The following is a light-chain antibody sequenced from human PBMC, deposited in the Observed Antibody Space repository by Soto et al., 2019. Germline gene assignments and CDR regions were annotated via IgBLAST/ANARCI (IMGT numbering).Light chain of an antibody. Sequence: EIGMTQSPATLSVSPGERATLSCRASQSVRNNYLAWYQQKPGQAPRLLIYGISTRATGIPARFSGSGSGTEFTLTINSLQSEDFAVYYCQHYSDWPLTFGGGTKV. CDR1: QSVRNN. V-gene: IGKV3-15*01. CDR2: GIS. J-gene: IGKJ4*01. CDR3: QHYSDWPLT.